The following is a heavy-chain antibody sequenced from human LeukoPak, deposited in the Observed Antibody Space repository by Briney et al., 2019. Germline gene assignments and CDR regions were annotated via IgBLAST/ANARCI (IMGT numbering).Heavy chain of an antibody. CDR3: ARDREGGYSYVALDY. CDR2: IIPILGIA. J-gene: IGHJ4*02. D-gene: IGHD5-18*01. CDR1: GGTFSIYA. V-gene: IGHV1-69*04. Sequence: ASVTVSCKASGGTFSIYASSWVRQAPGQGLEWMGRIIPILGIANYAQKFQGRVTITADKSTSTAYMELSSLRSEDTAVYYCARDREGGYSYVALDYWGQGTLVTVSS.